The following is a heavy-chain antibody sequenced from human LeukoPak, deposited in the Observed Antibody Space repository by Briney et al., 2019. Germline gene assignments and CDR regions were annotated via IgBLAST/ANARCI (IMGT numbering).Heavy chain of an antibody. Sequence: PGLSLRFSCAASGFTFSTYWMHWVPQAPGKRLVYISRIKSDGSSTTSADSVKRRFPTSRVHPKNPPHLQMNSPRPADTAVYYCARDKGTSLVPEFDYWGQGTQVTVSS. CDR1: GFTFSTYW. V-gene: IGHV3-74*03. D-gene: IGHD5-18*01. J-gene: IGHJ4*02. CDR3: ARDKGTSLVPEFDY. CDR2: IKSDGSST.